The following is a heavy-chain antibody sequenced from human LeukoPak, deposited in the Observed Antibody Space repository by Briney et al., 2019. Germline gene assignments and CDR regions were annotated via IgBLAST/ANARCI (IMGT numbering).Heavy chain of an antibody. Sequence: SVTVSCKASGGTFSSYAISWVRQAPGQGLEWMGGIIPIFGTASYAQKFQGRVTITADESTSTAYMELSSLRSEDTAVYYCARDSPAQPLYSSGHIWFDPWGQGTLVTVSS. J-gene: IGHJ5*02. CDR1: GGTFSSYA. CDR3: ARDSPAQPLYSSGHIWFDP. CDR2: IIPIFGTA. D-gene: IGHD3-22*01. V-gene: IGHV1-69*13.